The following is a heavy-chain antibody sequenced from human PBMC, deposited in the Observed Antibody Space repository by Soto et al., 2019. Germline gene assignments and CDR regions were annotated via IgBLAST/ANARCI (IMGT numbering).Heavy chain of an antibody. D-gene: IGHD3-16*01. V-gene: IGHV3-74*01. J-gene: IGHJ4*02. CDR3: TRDIGGRGAY. CDR2: INEYGSVI. CDR1: GFTFSSYW. Sequence: DVQLVESGGGLVRPGGSLRLSCAASGFTFSSYWMHWVRQVPGKGLVWVSRINEYGSVINYADSVKGRFTIFRDNSKNTLYLERNSLRAEESAVYYCTRDIGGRGAYWGQGTLVTVSS.